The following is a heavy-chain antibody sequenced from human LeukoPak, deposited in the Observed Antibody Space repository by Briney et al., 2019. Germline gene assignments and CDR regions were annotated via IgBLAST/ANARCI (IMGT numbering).Heavy chain of an antibody. Sequence: GGSLRLSCAASGFTFSSYGMSWVRQAPGKGLEWVSAISGSGGSTYYADSVKGRFTISRDNSKNTLYLQMNSLRAEDTAVYYCAKVLRTYYYDSSPLDYWGQGTLVTVSS. D-gene: IGHD3-22*01. J-gene: IGHJ4*02. CDR1: GFTFSSYG. CDR2: ISGSGGST. CDR3: AKVLRTYYYDSSPLDY. V-gene: IGHV3-23*01.